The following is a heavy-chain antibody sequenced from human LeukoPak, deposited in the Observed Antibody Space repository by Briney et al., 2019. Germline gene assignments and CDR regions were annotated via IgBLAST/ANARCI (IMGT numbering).Heavy chain of an antibody. Sequence: SETLSLTCTVSGGFISTFYWSWLRQPPGKGLEWIGYIFQTGHSNYNPSLKGRVTISVDTSKNQPSLKLYSVTVADTAIYYCARHPFSDGFDFWGQGTMVTVSS. V-gene: IGHV4-59*08. J-gene: IGHJ3*01. CDR3: ARHPFSDGFDF. CDR1: GGFISTFY. CDR2: IFQTGHS.